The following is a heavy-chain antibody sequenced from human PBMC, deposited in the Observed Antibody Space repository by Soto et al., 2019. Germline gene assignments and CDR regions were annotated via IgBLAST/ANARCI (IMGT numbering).Heavy chain of an antibody. Sequence: GGSLRLSCSASGFTFSSYAMHWVRQAPGKGLEWVSAISSSGGSTYYADSVKGRFTISRDNSKNTLYLQMNSLRAEDTAVYYCAKSPAARWPCYYYAMDVWGQGTTVTVS. D-gene: IGHD2-15*01. J-gene: IGHJ6*02. CDR2: ISSSGGST. CDR1: GFTFSSYA. CDR3: AKSPAARWPCYYYAMDV. V-gene: IGHV3-23*01.